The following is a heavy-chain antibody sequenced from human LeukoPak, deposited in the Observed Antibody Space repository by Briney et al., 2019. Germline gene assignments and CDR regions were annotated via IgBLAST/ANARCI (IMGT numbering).Heavy chain of an antibody. CDR1: GFTFSSYA. Sequence: GGSLRLSCAASGFTFSSYAMSWVRQAPGKGLEWVSAISGSGGSTYYADSVKGRFTISRDNSKNTLYLQMNSLRGEDTAVYYCAKDRGSGSYFEASNWFDPWGQGTLSPSPQ. D-gene: IGHD1-26*01. CDR2: ISGSGGST. V-gene: IGHV3-23*01. CDR3: AKDRGSGSYFEASNWFDP. J-gene: IGHJ5*02.